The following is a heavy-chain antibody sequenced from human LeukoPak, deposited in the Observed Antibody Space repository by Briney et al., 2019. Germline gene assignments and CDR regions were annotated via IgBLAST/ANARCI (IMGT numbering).Heavy chain of an antibody. CDR3: VWDNPRCCGVVPANIDDY. CDR2: INGGGSPI. CDR1: GFIFSRDS. J-gene: IGHJ4*02. Sequence: GGSLRLSCAASGFIFSRDSMNWVRQAPGKGLEWVSYINGGGSPIYYADSVRGRFTISRDNVKNSLYLQMNSLRAEDTAVYYCVWDNPRCCGVVPANIDDYWGQGTLVTVSS. D-gene: IGHD2-15*01. V-gene: IGHV3-48*01.